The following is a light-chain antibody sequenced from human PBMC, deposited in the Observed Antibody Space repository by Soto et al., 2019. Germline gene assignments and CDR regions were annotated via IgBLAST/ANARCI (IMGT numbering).Light chain of an antibody. CDR1: SSDVGSYNF. J-gene: IGLJ1*01. Sequence: QSALTQPASVSGSPGQSITISCTGTSSDVGSYNFVSWYQQHPGKAPKLMIYEGSKRPSGVSNRFSGSKSGNTASLTVSGLQAEDEADYYCCSYAGSSTVFGTGTKLNVL. CDR3: CSYAGSSTV. V-gene: IGLV2-23*03. CDR2: EGS.